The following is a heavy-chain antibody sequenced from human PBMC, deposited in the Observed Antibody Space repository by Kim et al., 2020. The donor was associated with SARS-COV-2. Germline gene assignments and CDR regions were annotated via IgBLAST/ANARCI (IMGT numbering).Heavy chain of an antibody. CDR3: ARAHLGSYYYGMDV. Sequence: GGSLRLSCAASGFTFSSYAMHWVRQAPGKGLEWVAVISYDGSNKYYADSVKGRFTISRDNYKNTLYLQMNSLRAEDTAVYYCARAHLGSYYYGMDVWGQGTTVTVSS. D-gene: IGHD3-10*01. CDR1: GFTFSSYA. CDR2: ISYDGSNK. V-gene: IGHV3-30-3*01. J-gene: IGHJ6*02.